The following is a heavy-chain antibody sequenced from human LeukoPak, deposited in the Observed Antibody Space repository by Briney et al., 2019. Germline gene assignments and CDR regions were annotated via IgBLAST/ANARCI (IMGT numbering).Heavy chain of an antibody. D-gene: IGHD3-22*01. CDR3: VTYYYDSSGVVFDY. V-gene: IGHV4-59*08. J-gene: IGHJ4*02. CDR1: GDSISSYY. CDR2: IHYSGST. Sequence: SETLSLTCTVSGDSISSYYWSWIRQPPGEGLEWIGYIHYSGSTDYDPSLKSRVSISVDTSNYQFSLKLSSVTAADTAVYYCVTYYYDSSGVVFDYWGQGTLVTVSS.